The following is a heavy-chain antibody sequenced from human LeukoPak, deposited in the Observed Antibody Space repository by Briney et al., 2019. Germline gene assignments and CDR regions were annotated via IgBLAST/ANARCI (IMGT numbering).Heavy chain of an antibody. V-gene: IGHV3-20*04. Sequence: GGSLRLSCAASGFTFDDYGMSWVRQAPGKGLEWVSGINWNGGSTGYADSVKGRFTISRDNAKNSLYLQMNSLRAEDTAVYYCARDLLDDSSGYYYDYWGQGTLVTVSS. J-gene: IGHJ4*02. CDR2: INWNGGST. CDR3: ARDLLDDSSGYYYDY. CDR1: GFTFDDYG. D-gene: IGHD3-22*01.